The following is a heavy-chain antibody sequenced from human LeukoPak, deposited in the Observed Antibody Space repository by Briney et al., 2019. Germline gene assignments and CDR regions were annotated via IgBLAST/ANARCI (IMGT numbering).Heavy chain of an antibody. V-gene: IGHV4-4*02. J-gene: IGHJ4*02. D-gene: IGHD1-26*01. Sequence: SETLSLTCGVSGGSITTTNYWSWVRQPPGGGLEWIGEISLAGRTRYNPSLQSRVHISIDESRNHLYLNLASVTAADTAVYYCSRESGPFCPFGHWGQGTLVAVTS. CDR3: SRESGPFCPFGH. CDR2: ISLAGRT. CDR1: GGSITTTNY.